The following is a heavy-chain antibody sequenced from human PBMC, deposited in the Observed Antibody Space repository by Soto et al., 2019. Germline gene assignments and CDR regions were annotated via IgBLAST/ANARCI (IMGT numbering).Heavy chain of an antibody. CDR3: TSFSLVGATGGRYFDY. J-gene: IGHJ4*02. CDR2: IKNKANSYTT. D-gene: IGHD1-26*01. V-gene: IGHV3-72*01. Sequence: VQLVESGGGLVQPGGSLRLSCAASGFIFSDHYMDWVRQAPGKGLEWVGRIKNKANSYTTEYAASVKGRFTISRDDSQNSLYLQMNGLKTEDTAVYYCTSFSLVGATGGRYFDYWGQGTLLTVSS. CDR1: GFIFSDHY.